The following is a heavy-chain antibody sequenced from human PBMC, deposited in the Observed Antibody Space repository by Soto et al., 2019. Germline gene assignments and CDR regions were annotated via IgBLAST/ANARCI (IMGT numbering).Heavy chain of an antibody. CDR1: GFTFSSYA. Sequence: GGSLRLSCAASGFTFSSYAMHWVRQAPGKGLEWVAVISYDGSNKYYADSVKGRFTISRDNSKNTLYLQMNSLRAEDTAVYYCARDRDYDSSGYYVYYYYGMDVWGQGTTVTVSS. J-gene: IGHJ6*02. CDR3: ARDRDYDSSGYYVYYYYGMDV. V-gene: IGHV3-30-3*01. D-gene: IGHD3-22*01. CDR2: ISYDGSNK.